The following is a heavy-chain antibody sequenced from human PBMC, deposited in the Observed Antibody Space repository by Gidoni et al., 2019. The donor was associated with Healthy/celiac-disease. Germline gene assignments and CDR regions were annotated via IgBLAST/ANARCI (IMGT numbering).Heavy chain of an antibody. J-gene: IGHJ3*02. Sequence: QAQLVESGGGVAQPGRSLTPSCAAQPFTFSSCPMRWVRQAPGKGLEWVAVKSDDGSNKYYADSVEGRFTNSRDNSKNTLYLQMNGLRAEDTAVYYCARDLPPTTYYYGSWFDIWGQGTMVTVSS. CDR2: KSDDGSNK. CDR3: ARDLPPTTYYYGSWFDI. CDR1: PFTFSSCP. V-gene: IGHV3-30-3*01. D-gene: IGHD3-10*01.